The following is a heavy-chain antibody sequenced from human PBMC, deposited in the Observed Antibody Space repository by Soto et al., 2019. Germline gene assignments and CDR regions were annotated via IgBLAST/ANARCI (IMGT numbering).Heavy chain of an antibody. D-gene: IGHD7-27*01. J-gene: IGHJ2*01. Sequence: EVRVLESGGGLVQPGGSLRLSCAGSGFTFINYAMNWVHQAPGKGLEWVSSISGGGDAAFFPDSVRGRFTISRDNSKNTVTLQMNSLGVDDTAVYYCARKILGSTTRPNYWYFDLWGRGTLVTVSS. V-gene: IGHV3-23*01. CDR3: ARKILGSTTRPNYWYFDL. CDR1: GFTFINYA. CDR2: ISGGGDAA.